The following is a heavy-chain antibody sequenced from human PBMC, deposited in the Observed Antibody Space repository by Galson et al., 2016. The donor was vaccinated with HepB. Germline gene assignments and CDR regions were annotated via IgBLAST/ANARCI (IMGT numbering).Heavy chain of an antibody. CDR2: ISDGGSSK. Sequence: GLDWVAVISDGGSSKYYADSVKGRFTISRDNAKDTLYLQLNSLRPEDTAVYYCAKEGDYYESSGYYFARDWGQGTLVTVSS. J-gene: IGHJ4*02. CDR3: AKEGDYYESSGYYFARD. D-gene: IGHD3-22*01. V-gene: IGHV3-30*04.